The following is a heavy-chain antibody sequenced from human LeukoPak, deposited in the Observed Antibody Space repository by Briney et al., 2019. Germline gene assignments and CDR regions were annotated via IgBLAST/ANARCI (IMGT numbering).Heavy chain of an antibody. D-gene: IGHD3-22*01. Sequence: TLSLTCTVSGGSISIGSYYCSLIRQPAGKGLGLIGRIYTSGSTNYNPSLKSRVTISVDTSKNQFSLKLSSVTAADTAVYYCARVSYDSSGYYGDYSGQGTLVTVSS. CDR2: IYTSGST. CDR3: ARVSYDSSGYYGDY. J-gene: IGHJ4*02. CDR1: GGSISIGSYY. V-gene: IGHV4-61*02.